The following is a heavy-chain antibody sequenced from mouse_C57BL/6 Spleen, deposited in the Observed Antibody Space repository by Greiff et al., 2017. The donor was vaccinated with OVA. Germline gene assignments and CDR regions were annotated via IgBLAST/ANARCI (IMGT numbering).Heavy chain of an antibody. V-gene: IGHV1-69*01. D-gene: IGHD1-1*01. CDR2: IDPSDSYT. J-gene: IGHJ2*01. Sequence: VQLQQPGAELVMPGASVKLSCKASGYTFTSYWMHWVKQRPGQGLEWIGEIDPSDSYTNYNQKFKGKSTLTVDKSSSTAYMQRSSLTSEDSAVYYCARNYGSSSYFDYWGQGTTLTVSS. CDR1: GYTFTSYW. CDR3: ARNYGSSSYFDY.